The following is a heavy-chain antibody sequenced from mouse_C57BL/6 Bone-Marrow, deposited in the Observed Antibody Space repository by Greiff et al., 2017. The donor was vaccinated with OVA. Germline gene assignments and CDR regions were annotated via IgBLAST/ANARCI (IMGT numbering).Heavy chain of an antibody. J-gene: IGHJ1*03. V-gene: IGHV1-62-2*01. D-gene: IGHD2-4*01. CDR3: ARHEDHGPFIYYEYDWGYFDV. Sequence: VQLQQSGAELVKPGASVKLSCKASGYTFTEYTIHWVKQRSGQGLEWIGWFYPGSGSIKYNEKFKDKATLTADKSSSTVYMELSRLTSEDSAVYFCARHEDHGPFIYYEYDWGYFDVWGTGTTVTVSS. CDR2: FYPGSGSI. CDR1: GYTFTEYT.